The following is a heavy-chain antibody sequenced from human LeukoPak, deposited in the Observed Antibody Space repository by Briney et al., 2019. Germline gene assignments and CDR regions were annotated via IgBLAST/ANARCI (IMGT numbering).Heavy chain of an antibody. J-gene: IGHJ4*02. Sequence: GGSLRLSCAASGFTFSDYYMSWIRQAPGKGLEWVSYISSSGSTIYHADSVKGRFTISRDNAKNSLYLQMNSLRAEDTAVYYCARAHDYYDSTRIDYWGQGTLVTVSS. D-gene: IGHD3-22*01. CDR2: ISSSGSTI. CDR3: ARAHDYYDSTRIDY. CDR1: GFTFSDYY. V-gene: IGHV3-11*01.